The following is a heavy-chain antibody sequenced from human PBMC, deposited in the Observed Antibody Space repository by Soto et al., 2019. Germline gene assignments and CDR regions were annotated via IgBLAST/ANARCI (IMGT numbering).Heavy chain of an antibody. D-gene: IGHD3-10*01. CDR1: GFTFSSYS. Sequence: GSLRLSCAASGFTFSSYSMNWVRQAPGKGLEWVSYISSSSSTIYYADSVKGRFTISRDNAKNSLYLQMNSLRAEDTAVYYCARGASADYGSGSRLDYWGQGTLVTVSS. J-gene: IGHJ4*02. V-gene: IGHV3-48*01. CDR3: ARGASADYGSGSRLDY. CDR2: ISSSSSTI.